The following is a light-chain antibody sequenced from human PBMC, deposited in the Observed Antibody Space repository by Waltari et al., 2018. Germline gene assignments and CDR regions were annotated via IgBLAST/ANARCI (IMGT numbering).Light chain of an antibody. J-gene: IGLJ1*01. CDR3: SSYTSSSTYV. CDR2: EVS. Sequence: QSALPQPPSVSGSPGQSFTISCTGTSSAVGGYNYVSWYQQHPGKAPKLMIYEVSNRPSGVSNRFSGSKSGNTASLTISGLQAEDEADYYCSSYTSSSTYVFGTGTKVTVL. V-gene: IGLV2-14*01. CDR1: SSAVGGYNY.